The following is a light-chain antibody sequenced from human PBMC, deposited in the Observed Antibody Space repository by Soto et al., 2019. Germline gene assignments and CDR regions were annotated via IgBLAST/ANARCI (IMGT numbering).Light chain of an antibody. Sequence: DIVMTQSPLSLPVTPGEPASISCRSSQSLLHSNGYNYLDWYLQKPGQSPQLLIYLGSNRSSGVPDRFSGSGSGTDFTLKISRVGAEDVGVYYCMQALQTPPYTFGQGTKLEIK. CDR1: QSLLHSNGYNY. J-gene: IGKJ2*01. CDR3: MQALQTPPYT. CDR2: LGS. V-gene: IGKV2-28*01.